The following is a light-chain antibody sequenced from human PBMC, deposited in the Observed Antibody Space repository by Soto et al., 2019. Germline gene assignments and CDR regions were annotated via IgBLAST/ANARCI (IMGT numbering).Light chain of an antibody. Sequence: EVVLTQSPGTLSLSPGEGATLSCRAIQSVSSRYLAWYQQKPGQPPRLLIYGASSRATGIPDRFSGSGSGTDFTLTISGLEPEDLAVYFCQQYDSSPTTLGGGTKVDIK. CDR2: GAS. V-gene: IGKV3-20*01. CDR1: QSVSSRY. CDR3: QQYDSSPTT. J-gene: IGKJ4*01.